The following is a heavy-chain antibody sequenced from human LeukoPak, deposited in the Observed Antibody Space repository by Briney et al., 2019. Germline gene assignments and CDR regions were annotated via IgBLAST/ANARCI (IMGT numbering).Heavy chain of an antibody. Sequence: SETLPLTCTVSGGSISSSSYYWGWIRQPPGKGLEWIGSIYYSGSTYYNPSLKSRVTISVDTSKNQFSLKLSSVTAADTAVYYCARDRYSGSYPIDYWGQGTLVTVSS. CDR3: ARDRYSGSYPIDY. V-gene: IGHV4-39*07. CDR2: IYYSGST. D-gene: IGHD1-26*01. J-gene: IGHJ4*02. CDR1: GGSISSSSYY.